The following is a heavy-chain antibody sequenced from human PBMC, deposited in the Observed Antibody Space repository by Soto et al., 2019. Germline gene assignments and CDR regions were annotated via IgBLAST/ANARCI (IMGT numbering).Heavy chain of an antibody. CDR3: AKVRWLRFSEAYYYYYGMDV. J-gene: IGHJ6*02. D-gene: IGHD5-12*01. CDR1: GFTFSSYA. V-gene: IGHV3-23*01. CDR2: ISGSGGST. Sequence: PGGSLRLSCAASGFTFSSYAMSWVRQAPGKGLEWVSAISGSGGSTYYADSVKGRFTISRDNSKNTLYLQMNSLRAEDTAVYYCAKVRWLRFSEAYYYYYGMDVWGQGTTVTVSS.